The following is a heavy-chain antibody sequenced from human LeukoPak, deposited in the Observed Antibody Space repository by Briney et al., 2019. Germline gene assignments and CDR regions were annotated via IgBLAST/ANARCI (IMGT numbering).Heavy chain of an antibody. D-gene: IGHD1-7*01. V-gene: IGHV1-69*05. CDR3: ARSSTGTTSFNYYYYYYMDV. CDR1: GGTFSSYA. CDR2: IIPIFGTA. Sequence: GASVKVSCKASGGTFSSYAISWVRQAPGQGLGWMGGIIPIFGTANYAQKFQGRVTITTDESTSTAYMELSSLRSEDTAVYYCARSSTGTTSFNYYYYYYMDVWGKGTTVTVSS. J-gene: IGHJ6*03.